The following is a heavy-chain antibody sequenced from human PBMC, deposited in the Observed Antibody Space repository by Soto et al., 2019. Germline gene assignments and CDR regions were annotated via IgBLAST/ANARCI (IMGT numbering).Heavy chain of an antibody. D-gene: IGHD5-18*01. Sequence: SENISLNCTVSGGSICRSSYYRGWIRERPGKGLEWIGSIYYSGSTYDNKSLKSRVTISVDTSKNQFSLKLSSVTAADTAVYYCARHSWMQLCFRPWCQGTLVTVSS. V-gene: IGHV4-39*01. J-gene: IGHJ5*02. CDR3: ARHSWMQLCFRP. CDR2: IYYSGST. CDR1: GGSICRSSYY.